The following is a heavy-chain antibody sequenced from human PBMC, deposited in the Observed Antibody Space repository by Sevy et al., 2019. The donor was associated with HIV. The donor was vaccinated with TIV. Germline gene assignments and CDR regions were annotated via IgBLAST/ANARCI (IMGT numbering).Heavy chain of an antibody. CDR2: IIPIFGTA. Sequence: ASLKVSCKASGGTFSSYAISWVRQAPGQGLEWMGGIIPIFGTANYAQKFQGRVTITADKSTSTAYMELSSLRSEDTAVYYCASFYSSSWGNAFDIWGQGTMVTVS. CDR3: ASFYSSSWGNAFDI. CDR1: GGTFSSYA. J-gene: IGHJ3*02. D-gene: IGHD6-13*01. V-gene: IGHV1-69*06.